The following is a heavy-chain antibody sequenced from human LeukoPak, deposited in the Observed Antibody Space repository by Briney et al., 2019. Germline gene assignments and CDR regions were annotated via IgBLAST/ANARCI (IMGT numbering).Heavy chain of an antibody. D-gene: IGHD1-26*01. Sequence: ASVKVSCKASGGTFSSYAISWVRQAPGQGLEWMGGIIPIFGTANYAQKFQGRVTITTDESTSTAYMELSSLRSEDTAVYYCARQVGATRNWFDPWGQGTLVTVSP. V-gene: IGHV1-69*05. CDR3: ARQVGATRNWFDP. J-gene: IGHJ5*02. CDR2: IIPIFGTA. CDR1: GGTFSSYA.